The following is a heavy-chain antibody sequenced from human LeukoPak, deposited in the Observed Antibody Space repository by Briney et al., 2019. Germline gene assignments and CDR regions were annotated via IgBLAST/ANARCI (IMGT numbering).Heavy chain of an antibody. Sequence: GGSLRLSCAASGLIFSDAWMGWVRQAPGKGLEWVSHINSDGSWTSYADSVKGRFTISKDNAKNTVYLQMNSLRAEDTAVYYCVSFYETYWGRGTLVTVSS. CDR1: GLIFSDAW. CDR3: VSFYETY. CDR2: INSDGSWT. J-gene: IGHJ4*02. V-gene: IGHV3-74*01. D-gene: IGHD2/OR15-2a*01.